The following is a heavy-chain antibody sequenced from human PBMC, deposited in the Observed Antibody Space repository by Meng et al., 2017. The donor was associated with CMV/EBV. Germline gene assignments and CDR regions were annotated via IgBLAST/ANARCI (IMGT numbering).Heavy chain of an antibody. CDR1: GFTFGDYA. V-gene: IGHV3-49*04. J-gene: IGHJ4*02. CDR3: TRLGDSSGWFDY. D-gene: IGHD6-19*01. Sequence: GGSLRLSCTASGFTFGDYAMSWVRQAPGKGLERVGFIRSKAYGGTTEYAASVKGRFTISRDDSKSIAYLQMNSLKTEDTAVYYCTRLGDSSGWFDYWGQGTLVTVSS. CDR2: IRSKAYGGTT.